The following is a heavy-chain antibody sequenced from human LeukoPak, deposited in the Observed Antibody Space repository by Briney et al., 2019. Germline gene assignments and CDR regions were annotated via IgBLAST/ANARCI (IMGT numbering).Heavy chain of an antibody. CDR2: INPNSGGT. V-gene: IGHV1-2*02. CDR3: ARDRIEAFSSGSGEITTMVRGDY. J-gene: IGHJ4*02. D-gene: IGHD3-10*01. Sequence: ASVKVSCKASGYTFTGYYMHWVRQAPGQGLEWMGWINPNSGGTNYAQKFQGRVTMTTDTSTSTAYMELRSLRSDDTAVYYCARDRIEAFSSGSGEITTMVRGDYWGQGTLVTVSS. CDR1: GYTFTGYY.